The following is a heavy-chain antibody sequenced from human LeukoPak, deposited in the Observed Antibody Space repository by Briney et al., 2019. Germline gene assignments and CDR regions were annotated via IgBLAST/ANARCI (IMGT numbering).Heavy chain of an antibody. Sequence: SETLSLTCTVSGDSIRSSTYYWGWIRQPPGKGLEWIGSFFYSGSTYYNPSLKSRVTISVDTSKNQFSLELSSVTAADMAVYYCARRSNWYGNFDYWGQGTLVTVSS. CDR3: ARRSNWYGNFDY. CDR1: GDSIRSSTYY. V-gene: IGHV4-39*01. J-gene: IGHJ4*02. D-gene: IGHD1-20*01. CDR2: FFYSGST.